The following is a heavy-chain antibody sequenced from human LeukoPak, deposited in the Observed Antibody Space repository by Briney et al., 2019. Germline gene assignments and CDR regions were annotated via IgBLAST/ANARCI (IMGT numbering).Heavy chain of an antibody. CDR3: ARAMSIAARLQTIFDY. CDR2: IYYSGST. J-gene: IGHJ4*02. Sequence: PSETLSLTCTVSGGSISSSNYYWGWIRQPPGKGLEWIGSIYYSGSTYYNPCLKSRVTISVDTSKNQFSLKLSSLTAADTAVYYCARAMSIAARLQTIFDYWGQGTLVTVSS. V-gene: IGHV4-39*07. CDR1: GGSISSSNYY. D-gene: IGHD6-6*01.